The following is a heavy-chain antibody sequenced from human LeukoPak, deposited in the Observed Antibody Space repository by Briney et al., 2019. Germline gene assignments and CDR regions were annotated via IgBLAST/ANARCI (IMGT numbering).Heavy chain of an antibody. D-gene: IGHD3-3*01. J-gene: IGHJ5*02. CDR2: ISSNGGST. CDR3: ARSGYYDFWSGPIRFDP. CDR1: GFTFSSYA. V-gene: IGHV3-64*01. Sequence: PGGSLRLSCAASGFTFSSYAMHWVRQAPGKGLEYVSAISSNGGSTYYANSVKGRFTISRDNSKNTLYLQMGSLRAEDMAVYYCARSGYYDFWSGPIRFDPWGQGTLVTVSS.